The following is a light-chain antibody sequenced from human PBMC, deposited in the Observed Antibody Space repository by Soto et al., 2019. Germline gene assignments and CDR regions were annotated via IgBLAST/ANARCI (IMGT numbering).Light chain of an antibody. CDR2: SNN. CDR1: SSNIGSNT. J-gene: IGLJ2*01. V-gene: IGLV1-44*01. CDR3: AAWDDSLNGHVV. Sequence: QSVLTQPPSASGTPGQRVTISCSGSSSNIGSNTVNWYQQVPGTAPTLVIYSNNQRPSGVPDRFSGAKSGTSASLAIGGLQSEDEADYYCAAWDDSLNGHVVFGGGTKLTVL.